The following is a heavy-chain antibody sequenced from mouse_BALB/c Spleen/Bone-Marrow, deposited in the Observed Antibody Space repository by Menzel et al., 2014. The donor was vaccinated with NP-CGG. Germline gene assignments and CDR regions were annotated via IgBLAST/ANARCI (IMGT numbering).Heavy chain of an antibody. CDR3: ARMDRSSYAMDY. CDR1: GFSLTSYG. V-gene: IGHV2-2*02. J-gene: IGHJ4*01. Sequence: VKLMESGPGLVQPSQSLSITCTVSGFSLTSYGVHWVRQSPGKGLEWLGVIWSGGSTDYNAAFKSRLSISKDNSKGQVFFKMNSLQPNDTAIYYCARMDRSSYAMDYWGQGTSVTVSS. D-gene: IGHD2-14*01. CDR2: IWSGGST.